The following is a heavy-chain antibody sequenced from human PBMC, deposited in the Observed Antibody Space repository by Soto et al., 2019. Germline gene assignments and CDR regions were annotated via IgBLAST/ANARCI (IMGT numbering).Heavy chain of an antibody. D-gene: IGHD3-10*01. CDR3: ARALTQRWFGELFVYYMDV. V-gene: IGHV6-1*01. CDR2: TYYRSKWYN. Sequence: PSQTLSLTCAISGDSVSSNSAAWNWIRQSPSRGLEWLGRTYYRSKWYNDYAVSVKSRITINPDTSKNQFSLQLNSVTPEDTAVYYCARALTQRWFGELFVYYMDVWGKGTTVTVSS. J-gene: IGHJ6*03. CDR1: GDSVSSNSAA.